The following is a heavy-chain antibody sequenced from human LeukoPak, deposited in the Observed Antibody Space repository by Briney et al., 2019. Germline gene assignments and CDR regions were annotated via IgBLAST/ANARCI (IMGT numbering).Heavy chain of an antibody. V-gene: IGHV4-39*01. J-gene: IGHJ4*02. Sequence: SETLSLTCTVSGGSISGSSYYWGWIRQPPGKGLEWIGSIYYSGNAFYNPSLKSRVTILVGTSKNQFSLEVDSVTAADTAMYYCASQLDTTGDYAGFFDSWGQGALVTVSS. CDR3: ASQLDTTGDYAGFFDS. CDR2: IYYSGNA. D-gene: IGHD3-9*01. CDR1: GGSISGSSYY.